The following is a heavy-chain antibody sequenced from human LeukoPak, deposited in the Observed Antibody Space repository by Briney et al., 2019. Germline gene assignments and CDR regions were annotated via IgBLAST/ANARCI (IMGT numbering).Heavy chain of an antibody. V-gene: IGHV3-53*01. Sequence: GGSLRLSCAASGFTVSSNYMSWVRQAPGKGLEWVSVIYSGGSTYYADSVKGRFTISRDNSKNTQYLQMNSLRAEDTAVYYCARDSGYSGLFDPWGQGTLVTVSS. D-gene: IGHD5-12*01. J-gene: IGHJ5*02. CDR1: GFTVSSNY. CDR2: IYSGGST. CDR3: ARDSGYSGLFDP.